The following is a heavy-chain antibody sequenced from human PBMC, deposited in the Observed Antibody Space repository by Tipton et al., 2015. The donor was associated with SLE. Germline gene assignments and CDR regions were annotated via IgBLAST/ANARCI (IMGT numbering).Heavy chain of an antibody. V-gene: IGHV4-61*09. CDR1: GGSISSSSYY. D-gene: IGHD6-13*01. CDR2: IYTSGST. J-gene: IGHJ2*01. CDR3: ARGWAFSSTWSYFDL. Sequence: TLSLTCTVSGGSISSSSYYWSWIRQPAGKGLEWIGHIYTSGSTNYNPTLKSRVTISLDTSKNQFSLKPSSVTAADTAVYYCARGWAFSSTWSYFDLWGRGTLVTVSS.